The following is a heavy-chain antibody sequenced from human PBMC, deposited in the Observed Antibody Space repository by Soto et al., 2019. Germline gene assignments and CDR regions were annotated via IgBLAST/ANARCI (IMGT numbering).Heavy chain of an antibody. Sequence: GGPLRLSCAASGFTFNSLNMKWVRQAPGKGLEWIAHIGRTGTDIYFADSVRGRFTISRDNVKNSLYLQMNSLRDDDTAVYFCARDPHFYYSGMDLWGQGTTVTVSS. CDR2: IGRTGTDI. V-gene: IGHV3-48*02. D-gene: IGHD3-3*02. CDR1: GFTFNSLN. CDR3: ARDPHFYYSGMDL. J-gene: IGHJ6*02.